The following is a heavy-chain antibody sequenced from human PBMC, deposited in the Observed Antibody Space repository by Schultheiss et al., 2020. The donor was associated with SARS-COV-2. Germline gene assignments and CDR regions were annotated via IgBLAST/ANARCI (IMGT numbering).Heavy chain of an antibody. CDR2: IKTDGSKT. D-gene: IGHD4-17*01. CDR1: GFSFSSYW. V-gene: IGHV3-7*03. J-gene: IGHJ4*02. CDR3: ARDGGDDYGDLDY. Sequence: GGSLRLSCAASGFSFSSYWMAWVRQAPGKGLEWLANIKTDGSKTYYVDSVKGRFTISRDNAKNSLYLQMNSLRAEDTAVYYCARDGGDDYGDLDYWGQGTLVTVSS.